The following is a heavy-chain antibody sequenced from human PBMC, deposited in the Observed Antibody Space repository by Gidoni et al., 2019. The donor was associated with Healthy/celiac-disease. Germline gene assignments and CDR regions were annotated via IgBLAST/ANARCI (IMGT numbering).Heavy chain of an antibody. V-gene: IGHV1-46*01. Sequence: QVQLVQSGAEVKKTGASVKVSCKASEYTFTSYYMHWVRQAPGQGLEWMGIINPSGGSTSYAQKFQGRVTMTRDTSTSTVYMELSSLRSEDTAVYYCARVTYSSSWYSWFDPWGQGTLVTVSS. CDR1: EYTFTSYY. D-gene: IGHD6-13*01. J-gene: IGHJ5*02. CDR2: INPSGGST. CDR3: ARVTYSSSWYSWFDP.